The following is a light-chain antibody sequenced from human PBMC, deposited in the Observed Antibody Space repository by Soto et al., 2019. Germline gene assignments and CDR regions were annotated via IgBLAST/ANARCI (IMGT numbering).Light chain of an antibody. J-gene: IGLJ1*01. CDR2: EAN. CDR3: CSYAGSSAYV. V-gene: IGLV2-23*01. Sequence: QSVLTQPASVSGSPGQSITISCTGTSSDVGSYNLVSWYQQHPGKAPKLMIYEANKRPSGVSNRFSGSKSGNTASLTISGLQAEDEADYYCCSYAGSSAYVFGTGTQLTVL. CDR1: SSDVGSYNL.